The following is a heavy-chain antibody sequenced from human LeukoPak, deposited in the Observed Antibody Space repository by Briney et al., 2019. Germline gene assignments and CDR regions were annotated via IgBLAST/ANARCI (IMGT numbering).Heavy chain of an antibody. V-gene: IGHV1-2*02. D-gene: IGHD6-19*01. CDR3: ARAGGYSSGWVDQYYFDY. J-gene: IGHJ4*02. Sequence: ASVKVSCKASGYTFTGYYMHWVRQAPGQGLEWMGWINPNSGGTNYAQKFQGRVTMTRDTSISTAYMELSRLRSDDTAVYYCARAGGYSSGWVDQYYFDYWGQGTLVTVSS. CDR1: GYTFTGYY. CDR2: INPNSGGT.